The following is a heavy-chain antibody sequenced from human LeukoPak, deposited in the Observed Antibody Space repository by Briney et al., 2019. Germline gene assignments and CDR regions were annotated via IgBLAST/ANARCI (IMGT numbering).Heavy chain of an antibody. CDR3: ARDELIAAAGPCGY. Sequence: GGSLRLSCAASRFTFSSYSMNWVRQAPGKGLEWVSYISSSSSYIYYADSVKGRFTISRDNAKNSLYLQMNSLRAEDTAVYYCARDELIAAAGPCGYWGQGTLVTVSS. D-gene: IGHD6-13*01. V-gene: IGHV3-21*05. CDR2: ISSSSSYI. CDR1: RFTFSSYS. J-gene: IGHJ4*02.